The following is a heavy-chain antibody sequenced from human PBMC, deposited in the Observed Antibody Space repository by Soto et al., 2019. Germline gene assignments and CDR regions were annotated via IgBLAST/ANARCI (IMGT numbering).Heavy chain of an antibody. V-gene: IGHV3-30*18. CDR3: AKEGGEYYYDSSGYYYAGNYFDY. J-gene: IGHJ4*02. Sequence: GGSLRLSCAASGFTFSSYGMHWVRQAPGKGLEWVAVISYDGSNKYYADSVKGRFTISRDNSKNTLYLQMNSLRAEDTAVYYCAKEGGEYYYDSSGYYYAGNYFDYWGQGTLVTVSS. CDR2: ISYDGSNK. CDR1: GFTFSSYG. D-gene: IGHD3-22*01.